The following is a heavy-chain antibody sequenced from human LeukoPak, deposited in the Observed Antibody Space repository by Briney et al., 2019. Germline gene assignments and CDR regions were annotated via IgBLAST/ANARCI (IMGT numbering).Heavy chain of an antibody. Sequence: GESLKISCKGSGYSFTSYWIGWVRQMPGKGLEWMGRIDPSDSYTNYSPPFQGHVTISADKSISTAYLQWSSLKASDTAMYYCARLGIAAAQSWGQGTLVTVSS. D-gene: IGHD6-13*01. CDR1: GYSFTSYW. CDR3: ARLGIAAAQS. J-gene: IGHJ4*02. V-gene: IGHV5-10-1*01. CDR2: IDPSDSYT.